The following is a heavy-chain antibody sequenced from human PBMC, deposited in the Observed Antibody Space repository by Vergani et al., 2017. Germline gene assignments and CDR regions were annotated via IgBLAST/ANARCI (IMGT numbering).Heavy chain of an antibody. CDR1: GGSLSSSNW. D-gene: IGHD3-10*01. CDR2: IYHSGST. CDR3: ARDRPYYGSGSYYNYYYYGMDV. V-gene: IGHV4-4*02. Sequence: QVQLQESGPGLVKPSGTLSLTCAVSGGSLSSSNWWSWVRQPPGKGLEWIGEIYHSGSTNYNPSLKSRVTISVDKSKNQFALKLSSVTAADTAVYYCARDRPYYGSGSYYNYYYYGMDVWGQGTTVTVSS. J-gene: IGHJ6*02.